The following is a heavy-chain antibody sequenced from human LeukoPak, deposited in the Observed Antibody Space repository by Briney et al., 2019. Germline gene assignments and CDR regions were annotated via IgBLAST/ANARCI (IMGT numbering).Heavy chain of an antibody. CDR3: ASGFMGYDRSGYYDDAFDI. J-gene: IGHJ3*02. D-gene: IGHD3-22*01. Sequence: ASVKVSCKASVYTFTDYYIHWVRQAPGQGLEWMGWINPNSGGTNYAQKFQGRVAMTRDTSISTAYMELSRLRSDDTAVYFCASGFMGYDRSGYYDDAFDIWGQGTMVTVSS. V-gene: IGHV1-2*02. CDR1: VYTFTDYY. CDR2: INPNSGGT.